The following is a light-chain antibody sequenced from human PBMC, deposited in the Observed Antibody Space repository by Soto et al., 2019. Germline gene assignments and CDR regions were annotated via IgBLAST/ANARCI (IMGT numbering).Light chain of an antibody. J-gene: IGLJ3*02. Sequence: QAVVTQPASVSGSPGQSITISCTGTSSDVGGYNYVSWYQQHPGKAPKLMIYEVSNRPSGVSNRFSGSKSGNTASLTISGLQAEDEADYYCSSYTTSSTHWVFGGGTKLIVL. V-gene: IGLV2-14*01. CDR1: SSDVGGYNY. CDR3: SSYTTSSTHWV. CDR2: EVS.